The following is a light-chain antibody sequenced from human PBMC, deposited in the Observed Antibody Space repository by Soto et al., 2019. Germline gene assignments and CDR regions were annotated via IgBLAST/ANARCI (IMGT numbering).Light chain of an antibody. Sequence: EIVLTQSPGTLSLSPGERATLSCRASQTVSSSYLAWYQQKPGQAPRLLIYGASIRATGIPDRFSGSGSGADFSLTISRLEPEDFAVYYCHQYGGSPTWTFDQGTKVENK. CDR2: GAS. V-gene: IGKV3-20*01. CDR1: QTVSSSY. CDR3: HQYGGSPTWT. J-gene: IGKJ1*01.